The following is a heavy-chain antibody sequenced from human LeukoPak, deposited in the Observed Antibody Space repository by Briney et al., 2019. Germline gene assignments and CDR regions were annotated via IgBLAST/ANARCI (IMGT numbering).Heavy chain of an antibody. D-gene: IGHD3-22*01. Sequence: PSETLSLTCTVSGYSISSAYYWGWIRQPPGKGLEWIGTIHHSGGTYYNPSLRSRVTISVDTSQNQFSLKLSSLTAADTAVYSCARVASYYDSSGSGASDIWGQGTMVNVSS. CDR1: GYSISSAYY. J-gene: IGHJ3*02. V-gene: IGHV4-38-2*02. CDR2: IHHSGGT. CDR3: ARVASYYDSSGSGASDI.